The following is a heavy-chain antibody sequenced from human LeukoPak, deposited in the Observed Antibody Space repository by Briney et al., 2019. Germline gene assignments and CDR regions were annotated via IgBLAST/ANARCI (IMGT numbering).Heavy chain of an antibody. Sequence: VASVKVSCKASGYTFTSYYMHWVRQAPGQGLEWMGGIIPIFGTANYAQKFQGRVTITADESTSTAYMELSSLRSEDTAVYYCASWYSSSYDYWGQGTLVTVSS. J-gene: IGHJ4*02. V-gene: IGHV1-69*13. D-gene: IGHD6-6*01. CDR2: IIPIFGTA. CDR3: ASWYSSSYDY. CDR1: GYTFTSYY.